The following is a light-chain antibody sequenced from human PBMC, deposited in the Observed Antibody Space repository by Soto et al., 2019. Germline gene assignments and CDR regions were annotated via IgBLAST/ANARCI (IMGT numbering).Light chain of an antibody. Sequence: EIVLTQSPGTLSLSPGDRATLSCRASQSVSSNFLAWYQQKPGQAPRLLIYGASIRATGIPDRFSGSGSGTHLTLTIRRLEPEDFGMYFCQLYGSTPRTFGQGTKVEIK. V-gene: IGKV3-20*01. CDR1: QSVSSNF. CDR2: GAS. J-gene: IGKJ1*01. CDR3: QLYGSTPRT.